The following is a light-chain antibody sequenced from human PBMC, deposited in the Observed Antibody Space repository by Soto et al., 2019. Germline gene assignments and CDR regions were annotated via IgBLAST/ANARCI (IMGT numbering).Light chain of an antibody. Sequence: EMEWTQSPGSRSVSPGEGASLACGASQSVTNYIAWYQQRPGQAPRLLIYDASKRATGIPARFSGSRSGTDVTLTISSLQSEDFALYYCQQYKKWPIITFGQGTRLEIK. J-gene: IGKJ5*01. V-gene: IGKV3D-15*01. CDR3: QQYKKWPIIT. CDR1: QSVTNY. CDR2: DAS.